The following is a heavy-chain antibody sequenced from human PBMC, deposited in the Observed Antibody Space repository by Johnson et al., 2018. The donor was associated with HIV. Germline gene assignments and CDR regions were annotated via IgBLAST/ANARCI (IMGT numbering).Heavy chain of an antibody. J-gene: IGHJ3*02. CDR3: AKESRGAPGAFDI. CDR1: GFTFSSYG. D-gene: IGHD3-10*01. Sequence: QVQLVESGGGVVQPGRSLRLSCAASGFTFSSYGMHWVRQAPGKGLEWVAVISYDGSNKYYADSVKGRFTISRDNSKNTLYLQMNSLRAEDTAVYYFAKESRGAPGAFDIWGQGTMVTVSS. V-gene: IGHV3-30*18. CDR2: ISYDGSNK.